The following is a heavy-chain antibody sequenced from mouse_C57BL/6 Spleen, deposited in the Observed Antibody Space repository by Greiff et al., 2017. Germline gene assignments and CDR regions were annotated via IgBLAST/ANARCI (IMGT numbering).Heavy chain of an antibody. V-gene: IGHV5-17*01. CDR1: GFTFSDSG. D-gene: IGHD4-1*01. CDR2: ISSGSSTI. CDR3: ARPGTYYFDY. J-gene: IGHJ2*01. Sequence: EVKLMESGGGLVKPGGSLKLSCAASGFTFSDSGMHWVRQAPEKGLEWVAYISSGSSTIYYADTVKGRFTISRDNAKNTLFLQMTSLRSEDTAMYYCARPGTYYFDYWGQGTTLTVSS.